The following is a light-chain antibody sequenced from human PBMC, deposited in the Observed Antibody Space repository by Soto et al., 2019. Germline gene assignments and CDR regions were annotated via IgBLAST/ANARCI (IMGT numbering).Light chain of an antibody. CDR1: SSDIGYYNY. Sequence: QSVLTQPASGSGSPGQSITISCTGASSDIGYYNYVSWYQHHPGKAPELIIYGVTNRPSGVSYRFSASKSGSTASLTISGLQAEDEADYYCSSYASSSTLLFGTGTRSPS. CDR3: SSYASSSTLL. V-gene: IGLV2-14*03. J-gene: IGLJ1*01. CDR2: GVT.